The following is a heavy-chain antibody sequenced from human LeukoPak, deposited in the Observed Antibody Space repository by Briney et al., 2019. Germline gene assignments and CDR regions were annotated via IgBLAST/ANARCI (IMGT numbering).Heavy chain of an antibody. Sequence: GRSLRLSCAASGFTFDDYAMHWVGQAPGKGLEWVSGLSWNSGSITYADSVRGRFTISRDNAKKSLYLQMNNLRVEDTALYYCTKGPDYYGTFDYWGQGTLVTVSS. J-gene: IGHJ4*02. CDR2: LSWNSGSI. CDR1: GFTFDDYA. CDR3: TKGPDYYGTFDY. D-gene: IGHD3-10*01. V-gene: IGHV3-9*01.